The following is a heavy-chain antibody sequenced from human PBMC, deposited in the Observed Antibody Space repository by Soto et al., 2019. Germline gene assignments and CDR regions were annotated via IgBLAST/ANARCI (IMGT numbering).Heavy chain of an antibody. J-gene: IGHJ4*02. CDR3: AKDRSSTSCSAFDY. CDR2: INSRAGTT. CDR1: GFTFSSFA. Sequence: EVQLLESGGGLVQPGGSLRLSCAASGFTFSSFAMSWVRQAPGKGLEWVSGINSRAGTTYYADSVKGRFTISRDNSKNTPYLQMNSLTAEDTAVYYCAKDRSSTSCSAFDYWGRGTLVTVSS. D-gene: IGHD2-2*01. V-gene: IGHV3-23*01.